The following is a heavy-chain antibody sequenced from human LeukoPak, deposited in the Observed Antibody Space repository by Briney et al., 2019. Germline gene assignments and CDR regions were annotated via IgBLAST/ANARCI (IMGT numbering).Heavy chain of an antibody. J-gene: IGHJ3*02. D-gene: IGHD3-22*01. Sequence: PSETLSLTCAVYGGSFSGYYWSWIRQPPGKGLEWIGEINHSGSTNYNPSLKSRVTISVDTSKNQFFLKLSSVTAADTAVYYCARGQYGLPYYYDSSGYYALGAFDIWGQGTMVTVSS. CDR3: ARGQYGLPYYYDSSGYYALGAFDI. V-gene: IGHV4-34*01. CDR2: INHSGST. CDR1: GGSFSGYY.